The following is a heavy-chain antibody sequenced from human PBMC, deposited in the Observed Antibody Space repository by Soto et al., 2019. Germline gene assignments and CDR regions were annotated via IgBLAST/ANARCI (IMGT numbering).Heavy chain of an antibody. CDR1: GGSFSGYY. D-gene: IGHD6-6*01. CDR3: ARELYSSSSGNWFDP. J-gene: IGHJ5*02. Sequence: SETLSLTCAVYGGSFSGYYWSWIRQPPGKGLEWIGSIYYSGSTYYNPSLKSRVTISVDTSKNQFSLKLSSVTAADTAVYYCARELYSSSSGNWFDPWGQGTLVTVSS. CDR2: IYYSGST. V-gene: IGHV4-34*01.